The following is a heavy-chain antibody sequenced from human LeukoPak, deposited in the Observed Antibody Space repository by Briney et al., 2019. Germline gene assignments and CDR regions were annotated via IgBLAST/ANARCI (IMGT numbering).Heavy chain of an antibody. Sequence: GGSLRFSCAASGFTFSDYYMSWIRQAPGKGLEWVSYISSSGSTIYYADSVKGRFTISRDNAKNSLYLQMNSLRAEDTAVYYCARGEEEGSGFYYYYYGMDVWGQGTTVTVSS. D-gene: IGHD6-19*01. V-gene: IGHV3-11*01. J-gene: IGHJ6*02. CDR2: ISSSGSTI. CDR3: ARGEEEGSGFYYYYYGMDV. CDR1: GFTFSDYY.